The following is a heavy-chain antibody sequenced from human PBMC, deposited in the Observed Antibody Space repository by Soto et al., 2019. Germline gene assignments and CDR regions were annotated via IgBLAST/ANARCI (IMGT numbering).Heavy chain of an antibody. J-gene: IGHJ4*02. CDR2: TPYDGSNK. Sequence: QVQLVESGGGVVQPGRSLRLSCAASGFTFSSYAMHWVRQAPGKGLEWVAVTPYDGSNKYYADSVKGRFTISRDNSKNTLYLQMNSLRPEDTAVYYCAKLLVLEWEVVQDFDYWGQGTLVTVSS. D-gene: IGHD3-3*01. V-gene: IGHV3-30*18. CDR3: AKLLVLEWEVVQDFDY. CDR1: GFTFSSYA.